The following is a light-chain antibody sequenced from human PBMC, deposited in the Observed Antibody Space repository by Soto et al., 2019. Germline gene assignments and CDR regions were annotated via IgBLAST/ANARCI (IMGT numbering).Light chain of an antibody. CDR2: LGS. V-gene: IGKV2-28*01. CDR3: MQALQTPYT. J-gene: IGKJ2*01. Sequence: DIVMTQSPLSLPVTPGEPASISCRSSQSLLHSDGYNYFDWYVQKPGQSPQLLIYLGSNRASGVPDRFSGSGSGTYFTLKISRVEAEDVGVYYCMQALQTPYTFGQGTKLETK. CDR1: QSLLHSDGYNY.